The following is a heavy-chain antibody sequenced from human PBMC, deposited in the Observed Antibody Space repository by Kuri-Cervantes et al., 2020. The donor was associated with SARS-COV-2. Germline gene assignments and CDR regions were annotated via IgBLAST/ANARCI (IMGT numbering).Heavy chain of an antibody. CDR1: GFAFSNFT. V-gene: IGHV3-48*03. Sequence: GESLKISCAASGFAFSNFTLNWVRQAPGKGLEWVSYISSSGSTIYYADSVKGRFTISRDNAKNSLYLQMSSLRAEDTAVYYCARGPDCSSTSCYLGFDYWGQGTLVTVSS. D-gene: IGHD2-2*01. J-gene: IGHJ4*02. CDR3: ARGPDCSSTSCYLGFDY. CDR2: ISSSGSTI.